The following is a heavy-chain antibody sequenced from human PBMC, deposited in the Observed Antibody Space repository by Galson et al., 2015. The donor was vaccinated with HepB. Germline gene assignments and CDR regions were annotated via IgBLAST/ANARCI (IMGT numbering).Heavy chain of an antibody. CDR2: IYPGDSDT. J-gene: IGHJ6*02. V-gene: IGHV5-51*03. CDR1: GYSFTSYW. CDR3: ARLGNYDSSGYWAYYYYGMDV. Sequence: QSGAEVKKPGESLKISCKGSGYSFTSYWIGWVRQMPGKGLEWMGIIYPGDSDTRYSPSFQGQVTISADKSISTAYLQWSSLKASDTAMYYCARLGNYDSSGYWAYYYYGMDVWGQGTTVTVSS. D-gene: IGHD3-22*01.